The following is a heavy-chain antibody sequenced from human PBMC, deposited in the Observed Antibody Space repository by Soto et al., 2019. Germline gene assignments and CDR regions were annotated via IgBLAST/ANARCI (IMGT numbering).Heavy chain of an antibody. D-gene: IGHD3-10*01. J-gene: IGHJ4*02. CDR2: IFHDGTA. CDR3: ARLVYDTRLNYMYFDF. CDR1: GVSLTTGNW. V-gene: IGHV4-4*02. Sequence: SESLSPTAAVSGVSLTTGNWWTCVRQSPQRGLEYIGEIFHDGTANYYPSFERRVAMSVDTSRNQFSLTLTSVTAADTAVYFCARLVYDTRLNYMYFDFWGPGTLVTVS.